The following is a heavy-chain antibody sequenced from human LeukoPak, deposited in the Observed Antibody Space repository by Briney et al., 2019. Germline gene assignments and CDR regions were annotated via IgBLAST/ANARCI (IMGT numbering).Heavy chain of an antibody. Sequence: ASVKVSCKASGYTFTGYYMHWVRQAPGQGLEWMGWINPNSGGTNYAQKFQGWVTMTRDTSISTAYMELSRLRSDDTAVYYCARGVAPYYDISTGSYYFDYWGQGTLVTVSS. CDR1: GYTFTGYY. D-gene: IGHD3-9*01. J-gene: IGHJ4*02. CDR2: INPNSGGT. CDR3: ARGVAPYYDISTGSYYFDY. V-gene: IGHV1-2*04.